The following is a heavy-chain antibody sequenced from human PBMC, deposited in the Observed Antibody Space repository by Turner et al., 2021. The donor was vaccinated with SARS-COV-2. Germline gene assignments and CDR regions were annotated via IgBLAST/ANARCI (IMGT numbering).Heavy chain of an antibody. D-gene: IGHD3-22*01. CDR1: VFTVSRYS. J-gene: IGHJ5*02. CDR2: ISSSSSYI. Sequence: VELVESGGGLVKPGGSVRLSCGDYVFTVSRYSMTWVRRAPGKGLEWVSAISSSSSYIYYADSVKGRFTISRHNAKNSLYQQMNSLRAGDTAVYYCARGTYYYDSSVYSGTNWFDPWGQGTLVTVSS. V-gene: IGHV3-21*01. CDR3: ARGTYYYDSSVYSGTNWFDP.